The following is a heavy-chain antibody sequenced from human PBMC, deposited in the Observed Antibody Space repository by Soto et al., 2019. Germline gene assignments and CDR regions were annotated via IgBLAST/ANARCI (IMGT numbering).Heavy chain of an antibody. V-gene: IGHV5-51*01. J-gene: IGHJ3*02. CDR1: GYSFTSYW. D-gene: IGHD2-2*01. CDR3: ARITLCSSTSCHRRGAFDI. CDR2: IYPGDSDT. Sequence: GESLKISCKGSGYSFTSYWIGWVRQMPGKGLEWMGIIYPGDSDTRYSPSFQGQVTISADRSISTAYLQWSSLKASDTAMYYCARITLCSSTSCHRRGAFDIWGQGTMVTVSS.